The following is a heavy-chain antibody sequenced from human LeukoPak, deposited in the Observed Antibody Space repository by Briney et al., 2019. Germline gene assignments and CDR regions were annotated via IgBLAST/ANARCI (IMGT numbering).Heavy chain of an antibody. V-gene: IGHV4-34*01. CDR2: INHSGYT. Sequence: SETLSLTCAVYGGSFSGYYWSWIRQPPGKGLEWIGEINHSGYTNYNPSLKSRVTISVGTSKNQFSLKLSSVTAADTAVYYCARGRFVYGSYRSRDAFDIWGQGTMVTVSS. D-gene: IGHD1-26*01. CDR3: ARGRFVYGSYRSRDAFDI. CDR1: GGSFSGYY. J-gene: IGHJ3*02.